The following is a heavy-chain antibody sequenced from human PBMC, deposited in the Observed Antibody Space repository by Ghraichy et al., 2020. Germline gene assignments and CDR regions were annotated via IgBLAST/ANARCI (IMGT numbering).Heavy chain of an antibody. CDR1: GGSISSSNW. CDR3: ARRIDFWSGYFGHDYYYYGMDV. Sequence: SETLSLTCAVSGGSISSSNWWSWVRQPPGKGLEWIGEIYHSGSTNYNPSLKSRVTISVDKSKNQFSLKLSSVTAADTAVYYCARRIDFWSGYFGHDYYYYGMDVWGQGTTVTVSS. D-gene: IGHD3-3*01. V-gene: IGHV4-4*02. J-gene: IGHJ6*02. CDR2: IYHSGST.